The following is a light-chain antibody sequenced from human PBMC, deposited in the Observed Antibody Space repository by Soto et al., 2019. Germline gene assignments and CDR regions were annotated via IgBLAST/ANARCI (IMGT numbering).Light chain of an antibody. V-gene: IGKV3-20*01. Sequence: EIVLTQSPGTLSLSPGERATLSCRASQSVSSSYLAWYQQKPGQAPRLLVYGASNRATGIPDRFSGSGSGTDLTLTISRVEPEDFAVYYCQHYNNWPLTFGGGTKVEIK. J-gene: IGKJ4*01. CDR1: QSVSSSY. CDR3: QHYNNWPLT. CDR2: GAS.